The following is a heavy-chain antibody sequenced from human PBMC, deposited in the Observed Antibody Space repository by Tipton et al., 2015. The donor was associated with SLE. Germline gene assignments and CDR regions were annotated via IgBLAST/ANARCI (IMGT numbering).Heavy chain of an antibody. CDR3: ARGVLGGSYPY. D-gene: IGHD1-26*01. V-gene: IGHV4-31*03. CDR2: MSYSGST. J-gene: IGHJ4*02. CDR1: GGSISSDDYY. Sequence: TLSLTCTVSGGSISSDDYYWTWIRQHPGKGLGWIGHMSYSGSTYYNPSLKSRITISVDTSKNHFSLKLSSVTAADTAVYYCARGVLGGSYPYWGQGTLATVSS.